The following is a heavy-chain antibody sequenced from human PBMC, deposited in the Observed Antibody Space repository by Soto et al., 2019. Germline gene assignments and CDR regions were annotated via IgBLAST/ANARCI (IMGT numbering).Heavy chain of an antibody. V-gene: IGHV1-8*01. CDR1: GYTFTSYE. D-gene: IGHD3-10*01. J-gene: IGHJ4*02. Sequence: GASVKVSCKASGYTFTSYEINWVRQATGQGLEWMGWMNPNSGDTGYAQKFQGRVTMTRNTSISTAYMELSSLRSEDTAVYYCARGELLWFGELLRWGKGTLVTVSS. CDR2: MNPNSGDT. CDR3: ARGELLWFGELLR.